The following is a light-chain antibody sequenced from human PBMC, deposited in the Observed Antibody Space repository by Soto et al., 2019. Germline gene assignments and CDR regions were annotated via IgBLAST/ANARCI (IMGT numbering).Light chain of an antibody. Sequence: DIQMTQSPSTLSASVGDRVTMTCRASQSIGYSLAWYQQKPGKAPYLLISDVSSLERGVPSRFSGSGSGTEFTLTISSMQPDDFATFYCQQYNGYSRTFGQGTKVDI. CDR2: DVS. CDR3: QQYNGYSRT. V-gene: IGKV1-5*01. J-gene: IGKJ1*01. CDR1: QSIGYS.